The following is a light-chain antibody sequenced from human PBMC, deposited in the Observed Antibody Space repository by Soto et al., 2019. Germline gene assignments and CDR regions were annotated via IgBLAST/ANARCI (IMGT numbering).Light chain of an antibody. J-gene: IGKJ1*01. CDR2: KAS. CDR3: QHYNSYPEA. Sequence: DIQITQSPSTLCGSVGDRVPITCRASQTISSWVAWYQQKPGKAPKLLIYKASTLTSGVPSRFSGSGSGTDFTLTISSLQPDDFATYYCQHYNSYPEAFGQGTKVDIK. V-gene: IGKV1-5*03. CDR1: QTISSW.